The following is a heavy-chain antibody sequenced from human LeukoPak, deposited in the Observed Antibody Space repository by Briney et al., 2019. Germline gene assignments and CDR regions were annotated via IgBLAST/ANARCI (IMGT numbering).Heavy chain of an antibody. CDR2: IGGRGDSI. V-gene: IGHV3-23*01. Sequence: PGGSLRLSCAASGLTLKIYSMHWVRQAPGKGLEWVAVIGGRGDSIFYADSVKGRFTISRDNSKNTVDLQMRSMRAEDTAIYYCAKDYYETSGYFDSWGQGSLVSVSS. CDR3: AKDYYETSGYFDS. J-gene: IGHJ4*02. D-gene: IGHD3-22*01. CDR1: GLTLKIYS.